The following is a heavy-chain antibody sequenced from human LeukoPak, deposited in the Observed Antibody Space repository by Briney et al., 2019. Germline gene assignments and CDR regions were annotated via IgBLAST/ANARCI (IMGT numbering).Heavy chain of an antibody. CDR2: IRYDGSNK. CDR3: AKDGQWLVEGYFDY. CDR1: GFTFGSYG. J-gene: IGHJ4*02. Sequence: PGGSLRLSCAASGFTFGSYGMHWVRQAPGKGLEWVAFIRYDGSNKYYADSVKGRFTISRDNSKNTLYLQMNSLRAEDTAVYYCAKDGQWLVEGYFDYWGQGTLVTVSS. V-gene: IGHV3-30*02. D-gene: IGHD6-19*01.